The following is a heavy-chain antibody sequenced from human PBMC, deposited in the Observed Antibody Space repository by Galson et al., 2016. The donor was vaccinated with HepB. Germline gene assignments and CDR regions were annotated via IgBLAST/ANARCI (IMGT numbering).Heavy chain of an antibody. J-gene: IGHJ3*01. CDR2: IWFDGSKK. CDR1: GITFSLYG. Sequence: SLRLSCAASGITFSLYGMHWVRQAPGKGLEWVAFIWFDGSKKYYADSVKGRFTISRDDSKNTLYLQMNSLRAEDTAVYSCARIFSKRAFDVWGQGTMVTVSS. CDR3: ARIFSKRAFDV. V-gene: IGHV3-33*01.